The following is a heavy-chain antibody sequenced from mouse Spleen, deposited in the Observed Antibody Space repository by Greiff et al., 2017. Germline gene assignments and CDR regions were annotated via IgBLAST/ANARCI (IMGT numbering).Heavy chain of an antibody. V-gene: IGHV5-15*01. Sequence: EVQRVESGGGLVKPGGSLKLSCAASGFTFSDYGMAWVRQAPGKGPEWVAFISNLAYSIYYADTVTGRFTISRENAKNTLYLEMSSLRSEDTAMYYCARLRTGMFWFAYWGQGTLVTVSA. CDR2: ISNLAYSI. J-gene: IGHJ3*01. D-gene: IGHD4-1*01. CDR1: GFTFSDYG. CDR3: ARLRTGMFWFAY.